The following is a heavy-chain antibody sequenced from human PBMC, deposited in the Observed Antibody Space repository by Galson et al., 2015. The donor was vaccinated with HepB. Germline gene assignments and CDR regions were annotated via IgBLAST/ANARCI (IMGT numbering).Heavy chain of an antibody. D-gene: IGHD4-11*01. J-gene: IGHJ4*02. CDR3: TRGQTTSEY. CDR2: IKQDGSER. V-gene: IGHV3-7*01. Sequence: SLRLSCAASGFTFRSYWMSWVRQAPGKGLEWVANIKQDGSERHYVDSVKGRFTISRDNARNSLYLQINSLRAEDTAVHYCTRGQTTSEYWGQGALVTVSS. CDR1: GFTFRSYW.